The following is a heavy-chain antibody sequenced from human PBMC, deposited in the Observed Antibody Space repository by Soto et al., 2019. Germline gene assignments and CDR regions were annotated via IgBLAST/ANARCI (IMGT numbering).Heavy chain of an antibody. CDR3: ARHSAVGAKGAFDI. D-gene: IGHD1-26*01. CDR2: IYYSGST. V-gene: IGHV4-59*08. J-gene: IGHJ3*02. Sequence: QVQLQESGPGLVKPSETLSLTCTVSGGSISSYYWSWIRQPPGKGLEWIGYIYYSGSTNYNPSLKSRVTISVDTSKNQFSLKLSSVTAADTAVYYCARHSAVGAKGAFDIWGQGTMVTVSS. CDR1: GGSISSYY.